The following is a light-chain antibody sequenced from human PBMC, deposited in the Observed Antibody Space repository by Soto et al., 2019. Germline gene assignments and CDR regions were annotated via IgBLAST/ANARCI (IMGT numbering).Light chain of an antibody. V-gene: IGKV3-20*01. CDR1: QNISSSY. J-gene: IGKJ2*01. CDR3: QQYGGSALYT. Sequence: EIVLTQSPGTLSLSPGERATLSCRASQNISSSYLAWYQQKPGQAPRLLIHAASSRATGIPDRFSGSGSGNDFTLTISRLEPEDFAVYYCQQYGGSALYTFGQGTKLEIK. CDR2: AAS.